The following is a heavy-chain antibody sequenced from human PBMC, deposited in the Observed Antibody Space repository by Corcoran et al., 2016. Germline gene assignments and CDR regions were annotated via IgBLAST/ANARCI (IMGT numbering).Heavy chain of an antibody. D-gene: IGHD3-22*01. CDR3: AIEQYYDRSGPNKHCDY. Sequence: QVQLQQWGAGLLKPSETLSLTCAVYGGSFSGYYWSWIRQPPGKGLEWIGEINHSGSTNYNPSLKRRVTISVDTSKNQFSLKLSSVTAADTAVSYGAIEQYYDRSGPNKHCDYWGQGTLVSVAS. V-gene: IGHV4-34*01. CDR2: INHSGST. J-gene: IGHJ4*02. CDR1: GGSFSGYY.